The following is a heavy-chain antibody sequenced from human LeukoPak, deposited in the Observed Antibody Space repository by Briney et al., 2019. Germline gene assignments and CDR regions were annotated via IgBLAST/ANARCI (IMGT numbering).Heavy chain of an antibody. J-gene: IGHJ4*02. V-gene: IGHV1-18*01. D-gene: IGHD3-22*01. CDR2: INAGNGNT. Sequence: ASVKVSCKASGYTFTSYGISWVRQAPGQGLEWMGWINAGNGNTKYSQKLQGRVTITRDTSARTAYMELSSLRSEDTAVYYCARGIDYYDSSGYLPGAYWGQGTLVTVSS. CDR3: ARGIDYYDSSGYLPGAY. CDR1: GYTFTSYG.